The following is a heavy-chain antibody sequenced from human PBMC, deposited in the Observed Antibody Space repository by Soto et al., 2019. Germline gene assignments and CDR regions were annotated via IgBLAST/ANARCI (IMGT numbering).Heavy chain of an antibody. CDR3: ARTCSGGSCYVPRVDY. J-gene: IGHJ4*02. V-gene: IGHV3-7*01. Sequence: GGSLRLSCAASGFTFSSYWMSWVRQAPGKGLEWVANIKKDGSEKYYVDSVKGRFTISRDNAKNSLYLKMNSLRAEDTAVYYCARTCSGGSCYVPRVDYWGQGTLVTVSS. CDR1: GFTFSSYW. D-gene: IGHD2-15*01. CDR2: IKKDGSEK.